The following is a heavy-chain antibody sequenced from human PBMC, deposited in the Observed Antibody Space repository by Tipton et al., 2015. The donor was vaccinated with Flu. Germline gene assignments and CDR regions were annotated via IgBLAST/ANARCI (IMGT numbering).Heavy chain of an antibody. Sequence: GSLRLSCAASGLTFSSYGMSWVRQAPGKGLEWVSSISAGATYIYYADSVKGRFTVSRDNSKNTLSLQMNSLRAEDTAVYYCARRDYSNYVSEPKNWFDPWGQGTLVTVSS. D-gene: IGHD4-11*01. CDR3: ARRDYSNYVSEPKNWFDP. J-gene: IGHJ5*02. CDR2: ISAGATYI. CDR1: GLTFSSYG. V-gene: IGHV3-23*01.